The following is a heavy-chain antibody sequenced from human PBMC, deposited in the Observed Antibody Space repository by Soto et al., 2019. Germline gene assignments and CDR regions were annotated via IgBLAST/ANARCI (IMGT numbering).Heavy chain of an antibody. V-gene: IGHV3-23*01. CDR2: ISGSGGST. J-gene: IGHJ4*02. Sequence: PGGSLRLSCAASGFTFSSYAMSWVRQAPGKGLEWVSAISGSGGSTYYADSVKGRFTISRDNSKNTLYLQMNSLRAEDTAVYYCTKAAVAAGMVYYFDYWGQGTLVTVSS. CDR1: GFTFSSYA. CDR3: TKAAVAAGMVYYFDY. D-gene: IGHD6-13*01.